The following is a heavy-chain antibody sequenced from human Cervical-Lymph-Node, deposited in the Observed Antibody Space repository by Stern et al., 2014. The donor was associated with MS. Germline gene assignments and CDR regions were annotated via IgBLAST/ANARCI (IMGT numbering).Heavy chain of an antibody. V-gene: IGHV4-61*02. Sequence: VQLVESGPGLVKPSQTLSLTCTVSGGSISSSGYYWSWIRQPADKGLEWIGRIHDSGSTYYNPSLKSRVTISMEKAQNQFSLKLPSVTAADTAVYYCATTRWDLFTWNWFDPWGQGTLVTVSS. J-gene: IGHJ5*02. CDR1: GGSISSSGYY. CDR3: ATTRWDLFTWNWFDP. CDR2: IHDSGST. D-gene: IGHD1-26*01.